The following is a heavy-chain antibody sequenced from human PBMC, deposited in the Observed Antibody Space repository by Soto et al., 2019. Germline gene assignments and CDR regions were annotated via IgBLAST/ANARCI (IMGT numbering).Heavy chain of an antibody. Sequence: EVQLLESGGGLVQPGGSLTLSCAASGFTFSSFALSWVRQAPGEGLEWVSGIVGSGGGTYYADSVKGRFTITNDNSKNTVHLQMSSLRAEDTAIYYCAKDPAGMYSSGWSQSFDFWGQGTQVTVSS. CDR2: IVGSGGGT. D-gene: IGHD6-19*01. CDR1: GFTFSSFA. J-gene: IGHJ4*02. CDR3: AKDPAGMYSSGWSQSFDF. V-gene: IGHV3-23*01.